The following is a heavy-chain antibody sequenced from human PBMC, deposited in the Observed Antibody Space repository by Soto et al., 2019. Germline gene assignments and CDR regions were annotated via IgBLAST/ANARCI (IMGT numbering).Heavy chain of an antibody. Sequence: GGSLRLSCAASGFTFSNAWMNWVRQAPGKGLEWVGRIKSKTDGGTTDYAAPVKGRFTISRDDSKNTLYLQMNSLKTEDTAVYYCTTLRGGYSSSWFTNYYLAYWGQGTLVTVSS. D-gene: IGHD6-13*01. CDR3: TTLRGGYSSSWFTNYYLAY. CDR1: GFTFSNAW. J-gene: IGHJ4*02. CDR2: IKSKTDGGTT. V-gene: IGHV3-15*07.